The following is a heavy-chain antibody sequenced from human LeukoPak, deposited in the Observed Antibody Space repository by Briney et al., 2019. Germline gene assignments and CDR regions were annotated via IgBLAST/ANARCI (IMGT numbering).Heavy chain of an antibody. D-gene: IGHD2-15*01. CDR1: GFTFSSYW. Sequence: GGSLRLSCAASGFTFSSYWMSWVRQAPGKGLEWVANIKQDGSEKYYVDSVKGRFTISRDNAKNSLYLQMNSLRAEDTAVYYWARDPYCSGGSCYLDYWGQGTLVTVSS. J-gene: IGHJ4*02. CDR3: ARDPYCSGGSCYLDY. CDR2: IKQDGSEK. V-gene: IGHV3-7*01.